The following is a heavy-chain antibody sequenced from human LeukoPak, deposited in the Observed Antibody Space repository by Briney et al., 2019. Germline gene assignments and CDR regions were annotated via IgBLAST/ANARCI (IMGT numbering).Heavy chain of an antibody. J-gene: IGHJ4*02. D-gene: IGHD4-17*01. V-gene: IGHV3-23*01. CDR3: ARVGRLQYGDYVAFDY. CDR1: GFTFSSYA. CDR2: IIGSGGST. Sequence: GGSLRLSCAASGFTFSSYAMSWVRQAPGKGLEWVSAIIGSGGSTYYADSVKGRFTISRDNAKNSLYLQMNSLRAEDTAVYYCARVGRLQYGDYVAFDYWGQGTLVTVSS.